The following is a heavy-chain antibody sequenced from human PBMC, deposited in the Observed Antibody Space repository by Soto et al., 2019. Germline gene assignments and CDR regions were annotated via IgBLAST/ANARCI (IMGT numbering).Heavy chain of an antibody. Sequence: EVQLVESGAGLVKPGGSIRLSCAASGFTFSNAWMNWVRQAPGKGLEWVGRIKSKTDGWTTDYAAPVKGRFTISRDDSKNTLYLQMNSLKTEDTAVYYCSLLRSDYWGQVTLVTVSS. J-gene: IGHJ4*02. CDR2: IKSKTDGWTT. CDR3: SLLRSDY. D-gene: IGHD2-21*02. V-gene: IGHV3-15*07. CDR1: GFTFSNAW.